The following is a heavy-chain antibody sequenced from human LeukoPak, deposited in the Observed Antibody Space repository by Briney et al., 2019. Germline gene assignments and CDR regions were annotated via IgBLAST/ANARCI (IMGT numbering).Heavy chain of an antibody. V-gene: IGHV3-43*01. CDR3: VKGRRRGYAYGTLES. D-gene: IGHD5-18*01. Sequence: PGGSLRLSCAASGFTFDYYTMYWVRQGPEKGLEWVSLISMDGVNTFYADSVKGRFTISRDNNKNSLYLRMNGLRTDDTGLYYCVKGRRRGYAYGTLESWGQGTLVTVSS. CDR1: GFTFDYYT. J-gene: IGHJ4*02. CDR2: ISMDGVNT.